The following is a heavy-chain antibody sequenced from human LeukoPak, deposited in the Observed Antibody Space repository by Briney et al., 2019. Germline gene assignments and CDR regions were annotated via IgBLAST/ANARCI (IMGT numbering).Heavy chain of an antibody. J-gene: IGHJ4*02. CDR2: IGYDGSTE. CDR3: AKEYSSGRIDY. D-gene: IGHD6-19*01. CDR1: GFTFSSYG. V-gene: IGHV3-30*18. Sequence: PGGSLRLSCAASGFTFSSYGMHWVRQAPGKGLEWVAVIGYDGSTEYYADSVKGRFTISRDNSKNTLYLQANSLRAEDTAVYYCAKEYSSGRIDYWGQGALVTVSS.